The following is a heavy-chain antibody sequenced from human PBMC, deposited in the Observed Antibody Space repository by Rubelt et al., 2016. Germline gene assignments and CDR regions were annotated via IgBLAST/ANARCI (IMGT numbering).Heavy chain of an antibody. D-gene: IGHD2-21*02. V-gene: IGHV3-30*02. CDR1: GFTFSSYG. J-gene: IGHJ4*02. CDR2: IRYDGSNK. Sequence: QVQLVESGGGVVQPGGSLRLSCAASGFTFSSYGMHWVRQAPGKGLEWVAFIRYDGSNKYYADSVKGRFTISRDNSKNTLYLQMNSLRAEDTAVDYWAKGGNVVGTARLYYFDYWGQGTLVTVSS. CDR3: AKGGNVVGTARLYYFDY.